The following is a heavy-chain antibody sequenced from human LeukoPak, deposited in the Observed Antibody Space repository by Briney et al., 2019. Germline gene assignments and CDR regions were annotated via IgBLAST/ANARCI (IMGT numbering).Heavy chain of an antibody. D-gene: IGHD6-19*01. CDR1: GGSISSYY. J-gene: IGHJ5*02. CDR2: IYTSGST. CDR3: ARGIVAVAGTWFDP. Sequence: SETLSLTCTVSGGSISSYYWSRIRQPAGKGLEWIGRIYTSGSTNYNPSLKSRVTMSVDTSKNQFSLKLSSVTAADTAVYYCARGIVAVAGTWFDPWGQGTLVTVSS. V-gene: IGHV4-4*07.